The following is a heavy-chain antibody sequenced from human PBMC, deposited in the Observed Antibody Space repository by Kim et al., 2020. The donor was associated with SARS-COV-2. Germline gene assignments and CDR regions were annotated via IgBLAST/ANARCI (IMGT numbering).Heavy chain of an antibody. D-gene: IGHD6-19*01. Sequence: SETLSLTCAVYGGSFSGYYWSWIRQPPGKGLEWIGEINHSGSTNYNPSLKSRVTISVDTSKNQFSLKLSSVTAADTAVYYCARADYSSGWYIDYWGQGT. J-gene: IGHJ4*02. CDR2: INHSGST. CDR1: GGSFSGYY. V-gene: IGHV4-34*01. CDR3: ARADYSSGWYIDY.